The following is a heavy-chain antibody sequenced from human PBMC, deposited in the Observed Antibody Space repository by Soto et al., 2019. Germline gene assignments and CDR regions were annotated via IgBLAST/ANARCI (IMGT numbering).Heavy chain of an antibody. CDR3: AKDNSQTQYYDISGYYYTEYFQH. CDR2: ISYDGNNK. Sequence: QVQLVESGGGVVQPGRSLRLSCAASGFTFSSYGMHWVRQAPGKGLEWVAVISYDGNNKYYADSVKGRFTISRDNSKNTLYLQMNSLRAEDTAVYYCAKDNSQTQYYDISGYYYTEYFQHWGQGTLVTVSS. V-gene: IGHV3-30*18. CDR1: GFTFSSYG. J-gene: IGHJ1*01. D-gene: IGHD3-22*01.